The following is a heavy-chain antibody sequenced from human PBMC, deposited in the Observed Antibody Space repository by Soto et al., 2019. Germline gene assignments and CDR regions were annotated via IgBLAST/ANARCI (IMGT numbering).Heavy chain of an antibody. CDR1: GFTLSSYG. V-gene: IGHV3-30*18. D-gene: IGHD1-26*01. CDR2: ISFDGRNK. Sequence: GGSLRLSGVASGFTLSSYGMHWVRQTPVKGLEWVAVISFDGRNKWFADSVKGRFTIYRDNYKNALDLQMNSLRAEDTAVYCCAKQGSPGVGDIPYYFDYWGQGTLVTVSS. CDR3: AKQGSPGVGDIPYYFDY. J-gene: IGHJ4*02.